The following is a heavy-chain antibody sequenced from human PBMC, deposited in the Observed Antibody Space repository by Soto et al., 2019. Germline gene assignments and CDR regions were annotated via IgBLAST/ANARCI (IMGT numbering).Heavy chain of an antibody. CDR1: GYTFTRHD. CDR2: INPSSGST. V-gene: IGHV1-46*01. Sequence: QVQLVQSGAEVEKPGASVKVSCKASGYTFTRHDMHWVRQAPGQGLEWMGKINPSSGSTTYAQKFQGRIAVTRDTSTTTVYVELSSLTSEDTAIYSCAASFGTGAFDLWGQGTMVTVSS. J-gene: IGHJ3*01. D-gene: IGHD3-16*01. CDR3: AASFGTGAFDL.